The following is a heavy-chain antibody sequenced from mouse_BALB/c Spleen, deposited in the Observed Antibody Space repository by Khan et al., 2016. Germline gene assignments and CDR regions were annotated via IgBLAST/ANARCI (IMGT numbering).Heavy chain of an antibody. D-gene: IGHD2-1*01. J-gene: IGHJ2*01. Sequence: EVELVESGGGLVKPGGSLKLSCAASGFTFRSYAMSWVRQTPEKRLEWVASISSDGNTYYSDSVKGRFTISRDNARNILNLQMSSLRSKDTAMYYCAREDYGNYGDYFDYGGQGTTLTVSS. CDR3: AREDYGNYGDYFDY. CDR1: GFTFRSYA. V-gene: IGHV5-6-5*01. CDR2: ISSDGNT.